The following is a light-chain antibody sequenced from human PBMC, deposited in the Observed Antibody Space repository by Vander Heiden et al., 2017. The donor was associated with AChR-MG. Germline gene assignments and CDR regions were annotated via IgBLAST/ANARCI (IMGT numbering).Light chain of an antibody. CDR3: QQLNSYPVT. J-gene: IGKJ4*01. CDR1: QGISSY. V-gene: IGKV1-9*01. Sequence: DIQLTQSPSFLSASVGDRVTITCRASQGISSYLAWYQQKPGKAPKLLIYAASRFSGSGSGTEFTLTISSLHPEDFATYYCQQLNSYPVTFGGGTKVEIK. CDR2: A.